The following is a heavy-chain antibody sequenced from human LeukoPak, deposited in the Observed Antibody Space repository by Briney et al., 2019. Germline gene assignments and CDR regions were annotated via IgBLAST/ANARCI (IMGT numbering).Heavy chain of an antibody. J-gene: IGHJ4*02. Sequence: GGSLRLSCAASGFTFSSYGMSWVRQAPGKGLEFVSGISGSGGSTYYADSVKGRFTVSRDNSKNTLYLQMNSLRAEDTAVYYCTRRYFDYWGQGTLVTVSS. CDR1: GFTFSSYG. V-gene: IGHV3-23*01. CDR3: TRRYFDY. CDR2: ISGSGGST. D-gene: IGHD2-15*01.